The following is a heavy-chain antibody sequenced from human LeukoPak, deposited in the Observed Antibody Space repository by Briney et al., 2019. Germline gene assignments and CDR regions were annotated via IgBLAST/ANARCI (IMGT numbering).Heavy chain of an antibody. Sequence: TSETLSLTCTVSGGSISSGDYYWNWIRQPAGKELEWIGRIYTSGSTNYNPSLKSRVTISIDTSKNQFSLKLSSVTAADTAVYYCARDRRYCSNGICSYYYMDVWGKGTTVTVSS. CDR2: IYTSGST. D-gene: IGHD2-8*01. J-gene: IGHJ6*03. V-gene: IGHV4-61*02. CDR3: ARDRRYCSNGICSYYYMDV. CDR1: GGSISSGDYY.